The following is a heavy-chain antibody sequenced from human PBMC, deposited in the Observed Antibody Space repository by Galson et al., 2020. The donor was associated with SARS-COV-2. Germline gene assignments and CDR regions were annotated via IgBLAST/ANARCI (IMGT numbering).Heavy chain of an antibody. CDR1: GGSFSSYA. D-gene: IGHD3-22*01. Sequence: SVKVSCKASGGSFSSYAFSWVRQAPRQGLEWMGGIIPISGTTNYAQKSQGRVTITADESTSTAYMEVNSLRSEDTAVYYCARGGPHAWFEDALDIWGQGTMVTVSS. CDR2: IIPISGTT. CDR3: ARGGPHAWFEDALDI. J-gene: IGHJ3*02. V-gene: IGHV1-69*13.